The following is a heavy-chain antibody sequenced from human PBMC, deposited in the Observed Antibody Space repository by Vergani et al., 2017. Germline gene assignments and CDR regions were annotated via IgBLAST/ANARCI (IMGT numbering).Heavy chain of an antibody. J-gene: IGHJ5*01. V-gene: IGHV3-74*01. CDR2: IKSDGSIT. CDR3: VRARCSGPCFMSNWFDS. CDR1: GFSFSGYL. D-gene: IGHD5-12*01. Sequence: EVQLVESGGGLIHPGGSLRLSCEGSGFSFSGYLMHWVRKRPEKGLVWVSRIKSDGSITNYADSVKGRFTISRDNAKNTLYLEMNSLRGDDTAIYYCVRARCSGPCFMSNWFDSWGQGTLVTVSS.